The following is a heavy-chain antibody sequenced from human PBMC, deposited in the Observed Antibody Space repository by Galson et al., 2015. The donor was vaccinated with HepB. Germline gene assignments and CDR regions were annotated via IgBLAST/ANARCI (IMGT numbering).Heavy chain of an antibody. CDR3: AREGIYDSSGYPNDAFDI. J-gene: IGHJ3*02. CDR1: GYTFTSYG. V-gene: IGHV1-18*04. Sequence: SCKASGYTFTSYGISWVRQAPGQGLEWMGWISAYNGNTNYAQKLQGRVTMTTDTSTSTAYMELRSLRSDDTAVYYCAREGIYDSSGYPNDAFDIWGQGTMVTVSS. CDR2: ISAYNGNT. D-gene: IGHD3-22*01.